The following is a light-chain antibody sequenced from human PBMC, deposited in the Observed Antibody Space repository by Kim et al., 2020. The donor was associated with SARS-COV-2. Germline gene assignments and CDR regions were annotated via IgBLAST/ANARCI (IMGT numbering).Light chain of an antibody. V-gene: IGLV4-69*01. CDR2: LNSDGNY. CDR1: SGHSSYA. J-gene: IGLJ3*02. CDR3: QTWGPGIRV. Sequence: QLVLTQSPSASASLGASVKLTCTLSSGHSSYAIAWHQQQPAKGPRYLMKLNSDGNYIKGDGIPDPFSGSSSGAERYLSISSLQSEDEADYYCQTWGPGIRVFGGGTKLAVL.